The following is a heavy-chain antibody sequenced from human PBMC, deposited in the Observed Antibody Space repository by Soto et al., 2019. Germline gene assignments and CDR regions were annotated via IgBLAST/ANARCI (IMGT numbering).Heavy chain of an antibody. CDR2: IYPSDSDT. V-gene: IGHV5-51*01. CDR3: ARLGGYCDLTSCYGDYYYYMDV. D-gene: IGHD2-2*03. Sequence: GESLKISCKGSGYRFSNYWIGWVRQMPGKGLEWMGIIYPSDSDTRYSPSFQGQVTFSADKSISTAYLQWGSLKASDTAMYYCARLGGYCDLTSCYGDYYYYMDVWGKGTTVTVSS. J-gene: IGHJ6*03. CDR1: GYRFSNYW.